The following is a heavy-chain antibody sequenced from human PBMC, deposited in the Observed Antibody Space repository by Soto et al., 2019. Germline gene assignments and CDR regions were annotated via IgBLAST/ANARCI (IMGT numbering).Heavy chain of an antibody. CDR1: GGSISSYY. J-gene: IGHJ5*02. D-gene: IGHD3-9*01. CDR3: ARGILTGHSDTNWFDP. Sequence: NPSETLSLTCTVSGGSISSYYWSWIRQPPGKGLEWIGYIYYSGSTNYNPSLKSRVTISVDTSKNQFSLKLSSVTAADTAVYYCARGILTGHSDTNWFDPWGQGTLVTVS. CDR2: IYYSGST. V-gene: IGHV4-59*01.